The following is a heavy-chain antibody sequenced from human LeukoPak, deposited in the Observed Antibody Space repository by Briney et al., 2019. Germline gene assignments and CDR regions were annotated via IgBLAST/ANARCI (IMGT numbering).Heavy chain of an antibody. CDR1: ELIFSDYA. CDR3: ARDVRAAPHYDFFHYGMDV. D-gene: IGHD3-22*01. CDR2: MTYDGSNK. Sequence: GGSLRLSCAASELIFSDYAIHWVRQAPGKGLEWVALMTYDGSNKYYADSVKGRFTLSRDISKNTLYLQMNSLRAEDTAVYYCARDVRAAPHYDFFHYGMDVWGSGTTVTVAS. V-gene: IGHV3-30*04. J-gene: IGHJ6*04.